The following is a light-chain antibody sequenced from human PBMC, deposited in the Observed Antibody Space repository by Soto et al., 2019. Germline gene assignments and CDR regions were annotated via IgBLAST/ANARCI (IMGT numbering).Light chain of an antibody. V-gene: IGKV1-33*01. CDR3: QQYDNLPLT. CDR1: QDISNY. J-gene: IGKJ4*01. Sequence: DIQMTQSPSSLSASVGDRVTITCQASQDISNYLKWYQQKPGKAPKLLIYDASNLETGVPSRFSGSGFGTDFTVTISSLQPEDIATYYWQQYDNLPLTFGGGTKVEIK. CDR2: DAS.